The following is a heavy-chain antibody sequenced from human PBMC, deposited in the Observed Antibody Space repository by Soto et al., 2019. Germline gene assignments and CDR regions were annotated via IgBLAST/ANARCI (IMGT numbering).Heavy chain of an antibody. CDR1: GFAFGDKG. V-gene: IGHV3-49*04. CDR2: IRSKSYSATT. Sequence: EVQLVESGGGLVPPGRSLTLSCSGSGFAFGDKGLNWVRQAPGKGLEWIGLIRSKSYSATTEYAASVRGRFTISRDDSKSIVYLQMNSVKSEDTAVYSGVYSSSSGYYFYVVDVWGQGDTVPLPS. D-gene: IGHD6-6*01. J-gene: IGHJ6*01. CDR3: VYSSSSGYYFYVVDV.